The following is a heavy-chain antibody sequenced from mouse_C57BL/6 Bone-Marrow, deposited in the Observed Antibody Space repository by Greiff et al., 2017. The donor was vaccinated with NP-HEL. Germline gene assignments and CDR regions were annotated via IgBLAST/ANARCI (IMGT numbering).Heavy chain of an antibody. V-gene: IGHV1-5*01. CDR1: GYTFTSYW. D-gene: IGHD2-4*01. J-gene: IGHJ4*01. Sequence: VQLQQSGTVLARPGASVKMSCKTSGYTFTSYWMHWVKQRPGQGLEWIGAIYPENSDTSYNQKFKGKAKLTAVTSASTAYMELSSLTNEDSAVYYCTYDDDGDYYAMDYWGQGTSGTVSS. CDR3: TYDDDGDYYAMDY. CDR2: IYPENSDT.